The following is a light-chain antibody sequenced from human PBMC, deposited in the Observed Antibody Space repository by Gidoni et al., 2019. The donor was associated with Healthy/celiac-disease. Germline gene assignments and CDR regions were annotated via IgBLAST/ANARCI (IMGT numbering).Light chain of an antibody. J-gene: IGLJ2*01. V-gene: IGLV1-47*01. CDR3: AAWDDSLSGPV. Sequence: QSVLTQPPSASGTPGQRVTISCSGSSSNIGSNFVYWYKQLPGTAPKLLIYRNNHRPSGVPDRFSGSKSGTSASLAISGLRSEDEADYYCAAWDDSLSGPVFGGGTKLTVL. CDR2: RNN. CDR1: SSNIGSNF.